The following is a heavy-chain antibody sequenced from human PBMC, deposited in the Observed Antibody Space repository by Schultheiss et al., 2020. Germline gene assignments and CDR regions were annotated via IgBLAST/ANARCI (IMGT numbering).Heavy chain of an antibody. Sequence: GSLRLSCAASGFTFSSYWMSWVRQAPGKGLEWIGYIYYSGDTNYNPSLKSRVTISADTSKNQVSLKLSSVTAADTTVYYCARWVQPYFDYWGQGTLVTVSS. J-gene: IGHJ4*02. D-gene: IGHD2-2*01. CDR1: GFTFSSYW. CDR2: IYYSGDT. CDR3: ARWVQPYFDY. V-gene: IGHV4-59*08.